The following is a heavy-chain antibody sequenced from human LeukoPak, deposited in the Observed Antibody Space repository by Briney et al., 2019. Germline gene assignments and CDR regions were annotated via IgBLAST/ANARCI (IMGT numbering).Heavy chain of an antibody. D-gene: IGHD2-2*01. Sequence: GGSLRLSCAASGFTFSNHWMSWVRQPPGKGLEWEANIKQDGSEKYYVDSVKGRFTISRDNAKNSLYLQMNSLRAEDTAVYYCAREFRPAAIPFYYHYAMDVWGQGTTVTVSS. J-gene: IGHJ6*02. CDR1: GFTFSNHW. CDR2: IKQDGSEK. CDR3: AREFRPAAIPFYYHYAMDV. V-gene: IGHV3-7*01.